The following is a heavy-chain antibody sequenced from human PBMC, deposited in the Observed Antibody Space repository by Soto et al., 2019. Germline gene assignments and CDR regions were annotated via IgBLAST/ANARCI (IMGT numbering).Heavy chain of an antibody. D-gene: IGHD3-3*01. V-gene: IGHV3-30-3*01. CDR3: ARVEYYDFWSGYGWFDP. CDR2: ISYDGSNK. J-gene: IGHJ5*02. Sequence: GGSLRLSCAASGFTFSSYAMHWVRQAPGKGLEWVAVISYDGSNKYYADSVKGRFTISRDNSKNTLYLQMSSLRAEDTAVYYCARVEYYDFWSGYGWFDPWGQGTLVTVSS. CDR1: GFTFSSYA.